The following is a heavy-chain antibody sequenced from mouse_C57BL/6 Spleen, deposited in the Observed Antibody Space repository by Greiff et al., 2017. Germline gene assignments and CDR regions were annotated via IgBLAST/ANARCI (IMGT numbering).Heavy chain of an antibody. CDR3: ASQTGTLAWFAY. CDR1: GFTFSSYT. D-gene: IGHD4-1*01. V-gene: IGHV5-9*01. Sequence: EVQRVESGGGLVKPGGSLKLSCAASGFTFSSYTMSWVRQTPEKRLEWVATISGGGGNTYYPDSVKGRFTISRDNAKNTLYLQMSSLGSEDTALYYCASQTGTLAWFAYWGQGTLVTVSA. CDR2: ISGGGGNT. J-gene: IGHJ3*01.